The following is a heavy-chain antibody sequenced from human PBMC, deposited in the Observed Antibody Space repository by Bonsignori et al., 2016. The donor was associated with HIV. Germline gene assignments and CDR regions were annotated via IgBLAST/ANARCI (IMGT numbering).Heavy chain of an antibody. J-gene: IGHJ4*02. V-gene: IGHV1-69*10. CDR2: INPMLGMT. CDR3: ARYRSGWPRGFDS. D-gene: IGHD6-19*01. CDR1: GGSFGSFA. Sequence: SVKVSCKTSGGSFGSFAFTWVRQAPGQGLEWMGGINPMLGMTKYAKKFQGRVTITAAEGTSTAYMELGSLRSEDTGVYYCARYRSGWPRGFDSWGQGTLVTVSS.